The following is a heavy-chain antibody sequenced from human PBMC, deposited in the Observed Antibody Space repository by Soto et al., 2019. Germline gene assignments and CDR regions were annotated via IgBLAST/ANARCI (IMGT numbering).Heavy chain of an antibody. CDR3: ARLDIVVVPAATSYNWFDP. V-gene: IGHV1-69*02. CDR1: GGTFSSYT. J-gene: IGHJ5*02. D-gene: IGHD2-2*03. Sequence: SVKVSCKASGGTFSSYTISWVRQAPGQGLEWMGRIIPILGIANYAQKFQGRVTITADKSTSTAYMELSSLRSEDTAVYYCARLDIVVVPAATSYNWFDPWGQGTLVTVSS. CDR2: IIPILGIA.